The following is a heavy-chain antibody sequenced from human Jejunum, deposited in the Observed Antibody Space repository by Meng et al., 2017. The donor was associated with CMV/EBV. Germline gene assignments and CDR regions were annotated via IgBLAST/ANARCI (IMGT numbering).Heavy chain of an antibody. V-gene: IGHV1-8*01. D-gene: IGHD2-15*01. Sequence: NWVRQAPGRGLEWMGWMNPNNGNTGYAQKFQGRFTMTWNTSISTAYMELSSLRSEDTAIYYCASHQQFCSGGSCYSLGYYYGMDVWGQGTTVTVSS. CDR2: MNPNNGNT. J-gene: IGHJ6*02. CDR3: ASHQQFCSGGSCYSLGYYYGMDV.